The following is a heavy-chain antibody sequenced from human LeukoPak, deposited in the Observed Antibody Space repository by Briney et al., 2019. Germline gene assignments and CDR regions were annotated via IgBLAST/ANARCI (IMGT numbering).Heavy chain of an antibody. Sequence: GGSLRLSCAASGFSVSNNYMSWVRQAPGKGLEWVSVIYTGGSTYYADSVKGRLTISRDNSKNTLYLQMNSLRVEDTAVYYCVRGSGSYSSRSGTWGQGTLVTVSS. V-gene: IGHV3-53*01. D-gene: IGHD6-13*01. CDR2: IYTGGST. CDR3: VRGSGSYSSRSGT. J-gene: IGHJ5*02. CDR1: GFSVSNNY.